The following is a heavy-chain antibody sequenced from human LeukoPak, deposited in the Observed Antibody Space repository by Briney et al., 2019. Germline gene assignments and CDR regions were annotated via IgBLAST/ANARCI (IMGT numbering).Heavy chain of an antibody. D-gene: IGHD2-2*01. J-gene: IGHJ4*02. V-gene: IGHV1-69*06. CDR3: AGGRTDIVVVPATLRNYYFDY. CDR1: GYTFTSYA. Sequence: SVKVSCKASGYTFTSYAMNWVRQAPGQGLEWMGGIMPMFGKANYAQKFQGRVTTTADKATSTAYMELSSLRSEDTAVYYCAGGRTDIVVVPATLRNYYFDYWGQGTLVTVSS. CDR2: IMPMFGKA.